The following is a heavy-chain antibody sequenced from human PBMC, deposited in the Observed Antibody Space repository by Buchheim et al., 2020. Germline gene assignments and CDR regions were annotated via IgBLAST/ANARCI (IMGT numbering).Heavy chain of an antibody. Sequence: QVQLQESGPGLVKPSETLSLTCTVSGGSISSYYWSWIRQPPGKGLEWIGYIYYSGSTNYNPSLKSRVTISVDTSKNQFSLKLSSVTAADTAVYYCASLRDGLGTGMDVWGQGTT. CDR1: GGSISSYY. CDR3: ASLRDGLGTGMDV. CDR2: IYYSGST. V-gene: IGHV4-59*08. J-gene: IGHJ6*02. D-gene: IGHD3-10*01.